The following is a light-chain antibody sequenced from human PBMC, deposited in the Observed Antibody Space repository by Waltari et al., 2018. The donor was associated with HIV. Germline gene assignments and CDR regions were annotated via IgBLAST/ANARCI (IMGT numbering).Light chain of an antibody. J-gene: IGLJ2*01. Sequence: QSVLSQPPSASGTPGQRVTISCSGSSFNIGSNTGNWYQQLPGTAPKLPINSNNKRPSGVPDRFSGSKSGTSASLAISGLQSDDEADYYCASWDDSLIGPVFGGGTKLTVL. V-gene: IGLV1-44*01. CDR3: ASWDDSLIGPV. CDR1: SFNIGSNT. CDR2: SNN.